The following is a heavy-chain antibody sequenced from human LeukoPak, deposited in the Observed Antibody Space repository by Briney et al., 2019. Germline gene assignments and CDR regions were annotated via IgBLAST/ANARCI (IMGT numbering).Heavy chain of an antibody. CDR1: GFTFSRYW. CDR2: IKKDGSEK. J-gene: IGHJ5*02. CDR3: ARGAWYGIS. Sequence: PGGSLRLSCAASGFTFSRYWMTWVRQAPGKGLERLATIKKDGSEKYYVDSVKGRFTISRDNAKNSLDLQMNSLRAEDTAVYYCARGAWYGISWGQGTLVTVSS. D-gene: IGHD6-13*01. V-gene: IGHV3-7*01.